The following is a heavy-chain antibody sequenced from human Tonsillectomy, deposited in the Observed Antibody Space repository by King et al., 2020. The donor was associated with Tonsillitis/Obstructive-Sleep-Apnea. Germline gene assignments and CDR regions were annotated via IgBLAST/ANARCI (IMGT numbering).Heavy chain of an antibody. CDR3: VRDDKDGRHLDF. Sequence: QLVQSGAEVKKPGASVKVSCKASGYTFTRNYVHWVRQAPGQGLEWMGIINPSDNITTYAQKFQGRVTMTSDTSTRTVNMELSSLRAGDTAVYFCVRDDKDGRHLDFWGQGSLVSVSS. D-gene: IGHD2-15*01. J-gene: IGHJ4*02. V-gene: IGHV1-46*01. CDR1: GYTFTRNY. CDR2: INPSDNIT.